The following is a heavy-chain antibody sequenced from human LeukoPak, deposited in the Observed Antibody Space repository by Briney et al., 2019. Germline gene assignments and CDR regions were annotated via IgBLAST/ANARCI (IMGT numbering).Heavy chain of an antibody. Sequence: SQTLSLTCAISGDSVSSNSVAWNWIRQSPSRGLEWLGRTYYRSQWYYDHAVSVKSRITINPDTSKNQFSLQLNSVTPEDTAVYYCVRTAAAISYGMDVWGQGTTVIVSS. D-gene: IGHD6-13*01. CDR2: TYYRSQWYY. CDR1: GDSVSSNSVA. CDR3: VRTAAAISYGMDV. V-gene: IGHV6-1*01. J-gene: IGHJ6*02.